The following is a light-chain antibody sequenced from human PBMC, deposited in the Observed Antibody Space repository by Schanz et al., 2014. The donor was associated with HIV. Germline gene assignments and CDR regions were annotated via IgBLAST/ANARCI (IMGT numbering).Light chain of an antibody. CDR1: ETVSSSH. V-gene: IGKV3-15*01. CDR2: HAS. Sequence: EILMTQSPATLSVSPGERATLSCRASETVSSSHLAWYQQRPGQAPRLLIYHASKRVTGIPTRFSGGGSGTEFTLTISGLQSEDFAVYYCQQYDNWPRTFGQGTKVEIK. J-gene: IGKJ1*01. CDR3: QQYDNWPRT.